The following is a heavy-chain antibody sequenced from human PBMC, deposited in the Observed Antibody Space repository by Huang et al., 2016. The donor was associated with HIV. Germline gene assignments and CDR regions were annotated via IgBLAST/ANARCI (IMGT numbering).Heavy chain of an antibody. CDR2: IGEPGRVI. CDR1: GFSFSSCI. Sequence: EEQLVESGGGLVQPGGSLRLSCAASGFSFSSCIMNWVRQAPGKGLVWRSYIGEPGRVITYADSVKGRSTVSRDNAKSSLYLQMDSLRAGDTAVYYCARGYSSSWLYNWGQGTLVTVSS. D-gene: IGHD6-13*01. J-gene: IGHJ4*02. V-gene: IGHV3-48*01. CDR3: ARGYSSSWLYN.